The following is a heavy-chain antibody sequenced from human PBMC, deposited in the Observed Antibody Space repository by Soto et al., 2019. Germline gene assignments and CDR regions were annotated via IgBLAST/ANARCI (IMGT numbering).Heavy chain of an antibody. CDR1: GFTVSLSY. CDR2: IYSDGTT. Sequence: GGSLRLSCAVSGFTVSLSYMNWVRQAPGEGLEWVSLIYSDGTTYYADSVKGRFTISRDNSKNTLYLQMNSLRAEDTAVYYCARDIEYYYDSSGYVFGGPFDYWGQGTLVTVSS. CDR3: ARDIEYYYDSSGYVFGGPFDY. J-gene: IGHJ4*02. D-gene: IGHD3-22*01. V-gene: IGHV3-66*01.